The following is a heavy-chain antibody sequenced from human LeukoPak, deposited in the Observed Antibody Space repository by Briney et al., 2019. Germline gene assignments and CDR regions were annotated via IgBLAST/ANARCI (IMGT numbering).Heavy chain of an antibody. Sequence: SETLSLTCTVSGGSINSYYWSWIRQPPGKGLEWIGYIYYSGSTNYNPSLKSRVTISVDTSKNQFSLKLSSVTAADTAVYYCARGFIGATVTTPPDYWGQGTLVTVSS. V-gene: IGHV4-59*01. CDR1: GGSINSYY. J-gene: IGHJ4*02. CDR2: IYYSGST. CDR3: ARGFIGATVTTPPDY. D-gene: IGHD4-17*01.